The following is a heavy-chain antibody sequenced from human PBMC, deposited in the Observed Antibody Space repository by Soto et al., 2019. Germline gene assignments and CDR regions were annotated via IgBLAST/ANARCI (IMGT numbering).Heavy chain of an antibody. J-gene: IGHJ6*02. CDR3: ARFGSGAAGYYYYGMDV. D-gene: IGHD3-10*01. Sequence: SVKVSCKASGGTFSSYAISWVRQAPGQGLEWMGGIIPIFGTANYAQKFQGRVTITADESTSTAYMELSSLRSEDTAVYYCARFGSGAAGYYYYGMDVWGQGTTVTVSS. CDR2: IIPIFGTA. CDR1: GGTFSSYA. V-gene: IGHV1-69*13.